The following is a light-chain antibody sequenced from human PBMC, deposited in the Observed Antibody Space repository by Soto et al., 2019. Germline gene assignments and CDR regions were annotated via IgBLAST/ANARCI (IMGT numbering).Light chain of an antibody. CDR3: CSYAGSSTYV. V-gene: IGLV2-23*01. CDR2: EGS. J-gene: IGLJ1*01. CDR1: SSDVGSYNL. Sequence: QSGLTEPGSVSGSPVQSITISCTGTSSDVGSYNLVSWYQQHPGKAPKLMIYEGSKRPSGVSNRFSGSKSGNTASLTISGLQAEDEADYYCCSYAGSSTYVFGTGTKVTVL.